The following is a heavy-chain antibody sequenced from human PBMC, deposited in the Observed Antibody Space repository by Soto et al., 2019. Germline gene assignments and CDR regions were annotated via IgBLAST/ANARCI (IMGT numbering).Heavy chain of an antibody. CDR3: VRHSGAGSANYLGMDV. Sequence: QLQLQQSGPGLVKPSETLSLTCTVSGGPISTNDYHWGWIRQPPGEGLDWIASIFYTGTTYYKSSLRSRLTISIDMSKMQFSLQLSSVTDTDTAIYYCVRHSGAGSANYLGMDVWGQGTTVTVSS. V-gene: IGHV4-39*01. CDR2: IFYTGTT. D-gene: IGHD1-26*01. CDR1: GGPISTNDYH. J-gene: IGHJ6*02.